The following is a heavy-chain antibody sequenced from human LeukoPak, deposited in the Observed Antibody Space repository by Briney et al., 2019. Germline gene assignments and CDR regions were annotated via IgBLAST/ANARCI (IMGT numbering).Heavy chain of an antibody. V-gene: IGHV3-21*01. CDR3: ARGPDRLRNWFAS. CDR1: GFTFSSNG. J-gene: IGHJ5*01. CDR2: ISSSSGYI. D-gene: IGHD1-14*01. Sequence: GGSLRLSCAASGFTFSSNGMNWVRQAPGKGLEWVSSISSSSGYIFYADSVKGRFTVSRDNAKNSLSLQMNSLRAEDTAVYYCARGPDRLRNWFASWGQGILVTVSS.